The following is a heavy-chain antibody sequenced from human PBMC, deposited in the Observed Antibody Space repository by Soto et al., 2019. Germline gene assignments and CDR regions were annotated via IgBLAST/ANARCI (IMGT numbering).Heavy chain of an antibody. CDR3: ARGGGFGSFDY. J-gene: IGHJ4*02. Sequence: PSETLSLTCTVSGASITYGAYSWGWIRQTPGKGLEWIGYINHLETTFYNPSFESRLTLSIDRTKNQFSLNLKSMSAADRAVYFCARGGGFGSFDYWGQGILVTVSS. D-gene: IGHD3-10*01. V-gene: IGHV4-30-2*01. CDR1: GASITYGAYS. CDR2: INHLETT.